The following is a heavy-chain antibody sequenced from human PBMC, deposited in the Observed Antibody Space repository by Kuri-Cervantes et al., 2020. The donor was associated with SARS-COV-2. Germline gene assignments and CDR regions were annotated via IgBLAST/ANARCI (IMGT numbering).Heavy chain of an antibody. J-gene: IGHJ5*02. D-gene: IGHD1-7*01. V-gene: IGHV4-39*01. CDR3: ASGYITGTTVAYDP. Sequence: GSLRLSCTVSGGSISSSSYYWGWIRQPPGKGLEWIGGIYYSGSTYYNPSLKSRVTISVDTSKNQFSLKLSSVTAADTAVYYCASGYITGTTVAYDPWGQGTLVTVSS. CDR2: IYYSGST. CDR1: GGSISSSSYY.